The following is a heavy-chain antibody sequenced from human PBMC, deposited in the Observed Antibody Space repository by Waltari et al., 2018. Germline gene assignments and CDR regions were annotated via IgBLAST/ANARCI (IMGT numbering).Heavy chain of an antibody. Sequence: QVQLVESGGGVVQPGRSLRLSCAASGFTFSSYGMHWVRQAPGKGLEWVAVISYDGSNKYYADSVKGRFTISRDNSKNTLYLQMNSLRAEDTAVYYCAKDTKKQQSVIDYWGQGTLVTVSS. CDR2: ISYDGSNK. V-gene: IGHV3-30*18. CDR1: GFTFSSYG. CDR3: AKDTKKQQSVIDY. J-gene: IGHJ4*02. D-gene: IGHD6-13*01.